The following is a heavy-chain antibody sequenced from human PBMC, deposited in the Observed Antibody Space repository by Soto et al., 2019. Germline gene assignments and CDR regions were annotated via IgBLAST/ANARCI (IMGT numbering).Heavy chain of an antibody. CDR1: CGSIIRSGYF. CDR2: IYDSGST. J-gene: IGHJ4*02. V-gene: IGHV4-31*03. CDR3: ARSSRSYFDY. Sequence: SETLSLTCTFSCGSIIRSGYFWSWIRQHPGKGLEWIGYIYDSGSTYYNPSLKSRVSLSVDTSKNQFSLNLTSVTAADTAMYYCARSSRSYFDYWGQGTLVTVSS.